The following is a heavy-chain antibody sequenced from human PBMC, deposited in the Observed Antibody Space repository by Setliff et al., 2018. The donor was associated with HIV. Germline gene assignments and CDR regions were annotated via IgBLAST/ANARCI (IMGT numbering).Heavy chain of an antibody. V-gene: IGHV4-38-2*02. CDR2: IYHSGNN. CDR1: GDSISSDFY. J-gene: IGHJ3*02. Sequence: SETLSLTCTVSGDSISSDFYWGWIRQPPGKGLEWMGSIYHSGNNYYMPYLQSRVTISVDMSKNQFSLNLNSVTAADTAVYYCARGQGCGGGCHYAFEMWGQGTMVTVSS. CDR3: ARGQGCGGGCHYAFEM. D-gene: IGHD2-21*02.